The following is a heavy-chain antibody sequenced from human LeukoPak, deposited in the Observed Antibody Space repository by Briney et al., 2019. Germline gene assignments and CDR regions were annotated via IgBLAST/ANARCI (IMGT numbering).Heavy chain of an antibody. CDR2: ISAYNGKI. J-gene: IGHJ4*02. CDR1: GYTFSTYG. CDR3: ARVPYGGSGSSDY. Sequence: ASVKVSCKASGYTFSTYGISWVRQAPGQGLERMGWISAYNGKINYAQKLQGRVTMTTDTSTNTAYMELRSLRSDDTAVYFCARVPYGGSGSSDYWGQGTLVTVSS. V-gene: IGHV1-18*04. D-gene: IGHD3-10*01.